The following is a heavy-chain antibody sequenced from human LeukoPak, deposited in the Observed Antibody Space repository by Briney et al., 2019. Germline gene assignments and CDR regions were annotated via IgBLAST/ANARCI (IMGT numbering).Heavy chain of an antibody. V-gene: IGHV3-21*01. J-gene: IGHJ5*02. D-gene: IGHD3-10*01. Sequence: GGSLRLSCVASGFTFSTYNMNWVRQAPGKGLEWVSSISSSSTYIYYADSVKGRFTISRDNAETSLLLQMNSLRAEDTAVYYCARDLSGTNDQFDPWGQGTLVTVSS. CDR3: ARDLSGTNDQFDP. CDR2: ISSSSTYI. CDR1: GFTFSTYN.